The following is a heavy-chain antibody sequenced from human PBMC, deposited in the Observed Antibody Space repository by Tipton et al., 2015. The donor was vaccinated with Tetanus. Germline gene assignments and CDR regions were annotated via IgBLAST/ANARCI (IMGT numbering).Heavy chain of an antibody. D-gene: IGHD2-15*01. V-gene: IGHV1-18*01. J-gene: IGHJ1*01. CDR2: ISAYNGNT. CDR3: ASGPADRDCSGGSCGCLQH. Sequence: QLVQSGAEVKKPGASVKVSCKASGYTFTSYGISWVRQAPGQGLEWMGWISAYNGNTNYAQKFQGRVTMTRYTSISTAYMELSRLRSDDQAVYYCASGPADRDCSGGSCGCLQHWGQGILVTVSS. CDR1: GYTFTSYG.